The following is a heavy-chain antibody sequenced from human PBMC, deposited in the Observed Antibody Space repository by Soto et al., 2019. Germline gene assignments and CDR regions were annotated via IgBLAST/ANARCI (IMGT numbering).Heavy chain of an antibody. CDR3: ARPSDSSGWHGMDV. D-gene: IGHD6-19*01. V-gene: IGHV1-58*01. CDR2: IVVGSGNT. J-gene: IGHJ6*02. CDR1: GFTFTSSA. Sequence: SVKVSCKASGFTFTSSAVQGVRQARGQRLEWIGWIVVGSGNTNYAQKFQERVTITRDMSTSTAYMELSSLRSEDTAVYYCARPSDSSGWHGMDVWGQGTTVTVSS.